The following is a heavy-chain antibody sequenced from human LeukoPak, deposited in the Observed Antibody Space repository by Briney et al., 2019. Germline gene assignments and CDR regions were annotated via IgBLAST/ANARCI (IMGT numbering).Heavy chain of an antibody. CDR2: IYYSGST. CDR1: GGSTSSYY. J-gene: IGHJ4*02. CDR3: ARARYDSSGYRFDY. Sequence: SETLSLTCTVSGGSTSSYYWSWIRQPPGKGLEWIGYIYYSGSTNYNPSLKSRVTISVDTSKNQFSLKLSSVTAADTAVYYCARARYDSSGYRFDYWGQGTLVTVSS. V-gene: IGHV4-59*01. D-gene: IGHD3-22*01.